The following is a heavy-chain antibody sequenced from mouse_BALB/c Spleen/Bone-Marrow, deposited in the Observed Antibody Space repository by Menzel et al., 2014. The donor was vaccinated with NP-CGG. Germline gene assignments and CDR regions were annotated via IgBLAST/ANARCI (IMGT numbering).Heavy chain of an antibody. Sequence: VQLQQSGPELVKPGASVKISCKASGYAFSSSWMNWVKQRPGQGLEWIGRIYPGDGDTNYNGKFKGKATLTADKSSSTAYMQRSSLASEDSAVDFCARTYYPYFDYWGQGTTLTVSS. CDR1: GYAFSSSW. V-gene: IGHV1-82*01. D-gene: IGHD1-1*01. CDR3: ARTYYPYFDY. J-gene: IGHJ2*01. CDR2: IYPGDGDT.